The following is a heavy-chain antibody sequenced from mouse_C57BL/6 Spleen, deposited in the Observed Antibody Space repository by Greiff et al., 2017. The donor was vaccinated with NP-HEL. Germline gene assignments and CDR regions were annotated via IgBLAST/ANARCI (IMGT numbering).Heavy chain of an antibody. CDR2: ISSGGDYI. Sequence: EVHLVESGEGLVKPGGSLKLSCAASGFTFSSYAMSWVRQTPEKRLEWVAYISSGGDYIYYADTVKGRFTISRDNARNTLYLQMSRLKSEDTAMYYCTRGIYYGSARYFDVWGTGTTVTVSS. D-gene: IGHD1-1*01. J-gene: IGHJ1*03. CDR1: GFTFSSYA. CDR3: TRGIYYGSARYFDV. V-gene: IGHV5-9-1*02.